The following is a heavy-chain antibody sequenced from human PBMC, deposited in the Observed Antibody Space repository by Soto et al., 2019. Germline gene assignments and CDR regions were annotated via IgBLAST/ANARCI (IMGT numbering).Heavy chain of an antibody. Sequence: EVQVVESGGGLVKPGGSLRLSCTFTFSMYSMSWVRQAPGEGLEWVASISSGSAYIKYAESVKGRFTISRDNAKNSLHLQMNSLRAEDTAIYHCARDQGGSYDSWFDPWGQGTLVTVSS. CDR2: ISSGSAYI. J-gene: IGHJ5*02. CDR3: ARDQGGSYDSWFDP. V-gene: IGHV3-21*06. D-gene: IGHD1-26*01. CDR1: TFSMYS.